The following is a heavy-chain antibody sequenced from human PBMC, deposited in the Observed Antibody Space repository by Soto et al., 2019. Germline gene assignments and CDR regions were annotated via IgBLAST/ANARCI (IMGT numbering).Heavy chain of an antibody. CDR1: GYTFTSYD. V-gene: IGHV1-8*01. CDR2: MNPNSGST. CDR3: ARRWGDLITGTFYYYYYYMDV. Sequence: ASVKVSCKASGYTFTSYDINWVRQATGQGLEWMGWMNPNSGSTGYAQKFQGRVTMTRNTSISTAYMELSSLRSEDTAVYYCARRWGDLITGTFYYYYYYMDVWGKGTTVTVSS. D-gene: IGHD1-7*01. J-gene: IGHJ6*03.